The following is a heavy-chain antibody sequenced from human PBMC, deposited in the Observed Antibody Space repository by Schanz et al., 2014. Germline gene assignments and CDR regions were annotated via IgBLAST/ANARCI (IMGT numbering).Heavy chain of an antibody. V-gene: IGHV1-69*01. D-gene: IGHD2-21*02. CDR1: GYTFTSYY. J-gene: IGHJ4*02. CDR3: ARGDCGDDCYPNS. CDR2: ITPIFGAA. Sequence: QVQLVQSGAEVKKPGASVKVSCKASGYTFTSYYMHWVRQAPGQGLEWMGGITPIFGAANYAQKFQGRLTITADESTTTGYMELRSLTSEDTAVYYCARGDCGDDCYPNSWGQGTLVSVSS.